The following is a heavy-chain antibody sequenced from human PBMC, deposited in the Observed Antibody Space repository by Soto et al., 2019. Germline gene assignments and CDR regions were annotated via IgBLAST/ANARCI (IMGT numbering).Heavy chain of an antibody. CDR1: GYTFTRYD. D-gene: IGHD3-10*01. Sequence: ASVKVSCEVSGYTFTRYDINWVRQAPGQGLEWMGWISTAHSDIGYAQKFQGRVTMTTDTSTSTAFMEMRSLTSDDTAVYYCARDLAYIREYWGQGTQVTVSS. CDR3: ARDLAYIREY. V-gene: IGHV1-18*01. J-gene: IGHJ4*02. CDR2: ISTAHSDI.